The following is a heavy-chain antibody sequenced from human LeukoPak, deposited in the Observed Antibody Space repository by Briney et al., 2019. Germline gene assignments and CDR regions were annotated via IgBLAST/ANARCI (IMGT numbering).Heavy chain of an antibody. CDR1: GFTVSGDY. J-gene: IGHJ4*02. CDR3: ARGRQNYGDYPY. Sequence: GSLRLPCVVSGFTVSGDYISWSRQAPGKGLEWVSVLYYGVSTFYKDSVKGRFTTSGDNFKNTVYLQMNSLRAEDTAVYYCARGRQNYGDYPYWGQGTLVTVSS. D-gene: IGHD4-17*01. V-gene: IGHV3-53*01. CDR2: LYYGVST.